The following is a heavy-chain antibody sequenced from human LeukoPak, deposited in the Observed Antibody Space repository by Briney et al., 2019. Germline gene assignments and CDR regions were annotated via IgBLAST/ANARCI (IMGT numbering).Heavy chain of an antibody. CDR1: GVSFSGYY. J-gene: IGHJ3*02. CDR3: ARVPPGFWSGYYSGAFDI. D-gene: IGHD3-3*01. CDR2: INHSGST. V-gene: IGHV4-34*01. Sequence: SETLSLTCAVYGVSFSGYYWSWIRQPPGKGLEWIGEINHSGSTNYNPSLKSRVTISVDTSKNQFSLKLSSVTAADTAVYYCARVPPGFWSGYYSGAFDIWGQGTMVTVSS.